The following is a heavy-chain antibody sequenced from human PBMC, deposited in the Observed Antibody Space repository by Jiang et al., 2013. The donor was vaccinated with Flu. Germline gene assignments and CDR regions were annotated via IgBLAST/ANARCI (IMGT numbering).Heavy chain of an antibody. J-gene: IGHJ6*02. D-gene: IGHD6-6*01. Sequence: GAEVKKPGASVKVSCKASGYTFTGYYMHWVRQAPGQGLEWMGWINPNSGGTNYAQKFQGWVTMTRDTSISTAYMELSRLRSDDTAVYYCARGSIAARPDHYLYGMDVWGQGTTVTVSS. CDR3: ARGSIAARPDHYLYGMDV. CDR1: GYTFTGYY. CDR2: INPNSGGT. V-gene: IGHV1-2*04.